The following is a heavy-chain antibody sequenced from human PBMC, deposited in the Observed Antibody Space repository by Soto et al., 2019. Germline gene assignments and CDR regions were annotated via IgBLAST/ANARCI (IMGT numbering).Heavy chain of an antibody. CDR2: ISHGGNT. CDR1: GFFISSGNY. CDR3: ARARWYDAFDV. D-gene: IGHD2-15*01. V-gene: IGHV4-38-2*01. Sequence: ETLSLTCAVSGFFISSGNYWGWIRKPPGKGLEWIGSISHGGNTYYNPSLKSRVTISVDMSKNQFSLKLNSVTAADTAVYYCARARWYDAFDVWGQGTVVTVSS. J-gene: IGHJ3*01.